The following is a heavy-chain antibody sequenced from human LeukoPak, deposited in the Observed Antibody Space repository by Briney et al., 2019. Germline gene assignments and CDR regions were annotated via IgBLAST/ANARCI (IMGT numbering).Heavy chain of an antibody. Sequence: TSETLSLTCTVSGGSISTYYWNWIRQPAGKGLEWLGRICTSGSTNYNPSLKSRVSMSVDTSKNQFSLKLSSVTAADTAVYYCARGKVVAGTPGQNSWDSWGQGTLVTVSS. CDR2: ICTSGST. D-gene: IGHD6-19*01. CDR1: GGSISTYY. V-gene: IGHV4-4*07. CDR3: ARGKVVAGTPGQNSWDS. J-gene: IGHJ4*02.